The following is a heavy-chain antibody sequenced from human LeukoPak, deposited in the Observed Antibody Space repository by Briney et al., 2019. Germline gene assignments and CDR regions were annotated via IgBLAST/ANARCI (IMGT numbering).Heavy chain of an antibody. D-gene: IGHD3-16*01. CDR1: GGSINSNSYY. V-gene: IGHV4-39*01. J-gene: IGHJ4*02. CDR3: ARVSGASYDGRGVFDY. CDR2: IYYSGST. Sequence: PSETLSLTCTVSGGSINSNSYYWGWIRQPPGKGLEYIGSIYYSGSTYYNPSLKSRVTISVDTSKNQFSLKLRSVTAADTAVYYCARVSGASYDGRGVFDYWGQGTLVTVSS.